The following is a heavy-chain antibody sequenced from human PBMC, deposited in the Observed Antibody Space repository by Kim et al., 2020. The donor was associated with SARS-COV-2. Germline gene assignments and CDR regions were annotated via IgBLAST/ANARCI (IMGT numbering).Heavy chain of an antibody. CDR1: GFTFSSYA. CDR2: ISGSGGST. D-gene: IGHD2-21*02. Sequence: GGSLRLSCAASGFTFSSYAMSWVRQAPGKGLEWVSAISGSGGSTYYADSVKCRFTISRDNSKNTLYLQMNSLRAQDTAVYYCASDPLAYCGGDCYSNYYYYYGMDVWGQGTTITVS. J-gene: IGHJ6*02. V-gene: IGHV3-23*01. CDR3: ASDPLAYCGGDCYSNYYYYYGMDV.